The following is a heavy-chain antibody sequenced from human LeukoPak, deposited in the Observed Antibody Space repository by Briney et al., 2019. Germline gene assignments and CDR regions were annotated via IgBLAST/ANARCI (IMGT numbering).Heavy chain of an antibody. CDR2: IKHSGST. Sequence: SETLSLTCAVYGGSFSGYYWSWIRQPPGKGLEWIGEIKHSGSTNYNPSLKSRVTISIDTSKNQFSLKLSSVTAADTAVYYCARGYCSSTSCPDMDVWGKGTTVTVSS. D-gene: IGHD2-2*01. J-gene: IGHJ6*03. V-gene: IGHV4-34*01. CDR1: GGSFSGYY. CDR3: ARGYCSSTSCPDMDV.